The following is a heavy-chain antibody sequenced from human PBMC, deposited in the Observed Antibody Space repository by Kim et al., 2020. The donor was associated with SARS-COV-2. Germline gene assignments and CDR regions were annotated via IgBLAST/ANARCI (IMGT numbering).Heavy chain of an antibody. J-gene: IGHJ4*02. CDR3: ARDYAWGWGS. D-gene: IGHD3-16*01. V-gene: IGHV3-23*01. Sequence: GGSLRLSCAASGFTFSSYAMSWVRQAQGKGLDWVSHISSGGSDTHYADSVKGRFTISRDNSKNTLHLQMNSLRAEDTAVYYCARDYAWGWGSWGQGTLVTVSS. CDR2: ISSGGSDT. CDR1: GFTFSSYA.